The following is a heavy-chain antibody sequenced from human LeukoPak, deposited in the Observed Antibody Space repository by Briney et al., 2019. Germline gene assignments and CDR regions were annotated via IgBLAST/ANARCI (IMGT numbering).Heavy chain of an antibody. D-gene: IGHD3-10*01. J-gene: IGHJ5*01. CDR3: AKDQWRYYGSGSSGDS. Sequence: PGGSLRLSCAASGFTFNNYAMSWVRQAPGKGLEWVSAIRGSGDRTYYADSVKGRFTISRDNSKNTLYLQMNSLRAEDTAVYYCAKDQWRYYGSGSSGDSWGQGTLVTVSS. CDR2: IRGSGDRT. CDR1: GFTFNNYA. V-gene: IGHV3-23*01.